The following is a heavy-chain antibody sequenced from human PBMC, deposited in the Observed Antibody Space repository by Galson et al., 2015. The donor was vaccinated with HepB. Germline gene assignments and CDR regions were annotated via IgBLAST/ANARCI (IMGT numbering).Heavy chain of an antibody. CDR3: VTDAYKYDSSTYDYVAFDI. CDR1: GFTFTNTW. CDR2: IKAKSDGETV. Sequence: SLRLSCAASGFTFTNTWMDWVRQAPGEGLEWVARIKAKSDGETVAYAAPVKGRFTISRDDSQNTLYLQMNSLKTEDTAMYYCVTDAYKYDSSTYDYVAFDIWGQGTMVTVSS. D-gene: IGHD3-22*01. J-gene: IGHJ3*02. V-gene: IGHV3-15*01.